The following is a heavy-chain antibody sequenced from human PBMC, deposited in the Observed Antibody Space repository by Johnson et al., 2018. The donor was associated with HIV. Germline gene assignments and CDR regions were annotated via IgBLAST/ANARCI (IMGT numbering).Heavy chain of an antibody. V-gene: IGHV3-33*08. CDR1: GFISTTDF. CDR2: IWYDGSNK. J-gene: IGHJ3*01. D-gene: IGHD6-13*01. CDR3: ARGGGSSSIYDAFDL. Sequence: QVQLVESGGNLVQPGGSLRLTCVISGFISTTDFINWVRQPPGKGLEWVAVIWYDGSNKDYADSVKGRFTISRDNAKNSLYLQMNSLRAEDTAVYYCARGGGSSSIYDAFDLWGQGTMVTVSS.